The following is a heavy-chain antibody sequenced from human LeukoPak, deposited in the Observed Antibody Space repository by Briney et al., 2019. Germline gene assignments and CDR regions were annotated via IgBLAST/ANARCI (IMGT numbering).Heavy chain of an antibody. CDR2: ISSSSSYI. J-gene: IGHJ3*02. CDR1: GFTFSSYS. CDR3: ARDRGLAAAVYTDAFDI. D-gene: IGHD6-13*01. V-gene: IGHV3-21*01. Sequence: PGGSLRLSCAASGFTFSSYSMNWVRQAPGKGLEWVSSISSSSSYIYYADSVKGRFTISRDNAKNSLYLQMNGLRAEDTAVYYCARDRGLAAAVYTDAFDIWGQGTMVTVSS.